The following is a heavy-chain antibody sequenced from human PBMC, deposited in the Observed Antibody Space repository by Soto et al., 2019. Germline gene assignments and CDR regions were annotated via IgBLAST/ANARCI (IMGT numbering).Heavy chain of an antibody. Sequence: PGAYPRLSSAASGFIFSTYSMSWVRQVPGKGLQWVSHISSTTNTIYYADSVKGRFTISRDSAKNSLYLQMNSLSDEDTAVYYCARSGDFFGGLGSVTFPLNGLAGWGKGTTFCVPS. CDR1: GFIFSTYS. J-gene: IGHJ6*04. CDR3: ARSGDFFGGLGSVTFPLNGLAG. V-gene: IGHV3-48*02. CDR2: ISSTTNTI. D-gene: IGHD3-3*01.